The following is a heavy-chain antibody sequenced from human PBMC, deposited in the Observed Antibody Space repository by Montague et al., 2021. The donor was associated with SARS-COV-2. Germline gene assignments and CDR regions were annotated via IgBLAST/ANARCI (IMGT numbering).Heavy chain of an antibody. Sequence: SLRLSCAASGFTFSSYAMHWVAVISYDGSNKYYADSVKGRFTISRDNSKNTLYLQMNSLRAEDTAVYYCARAYSGSYLSAFDIWGQGTMVTVSS. V-gene: IGHV3-30*01. D-gene: IGHD1-26*01. CDR2: ISYDGSNK. J-gene: IGHJ3*02. CDR1: GFTFSSYA. CDR3: ARAYSGSYLSAFDI.